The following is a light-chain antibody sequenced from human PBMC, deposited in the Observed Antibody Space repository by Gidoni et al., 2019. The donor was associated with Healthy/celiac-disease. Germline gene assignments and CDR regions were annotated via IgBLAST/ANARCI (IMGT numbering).Light chain of an antibody. Sequence: DIQMTQSPSTLSASVGDRVTITCRASQSISSWLAWYQQKPGKAHKLLIYKASSLESGVPSRFSGSGSGTEFTLTISSLQPDDFATYYCQQYNSYSLTFGQGTKVEIK. J-gene: IGKJ1*01. V-gene: IGKV1-5*03. CDR3: QQYNSYSLT. CDR2: KAS. CDR1: QSISSW.